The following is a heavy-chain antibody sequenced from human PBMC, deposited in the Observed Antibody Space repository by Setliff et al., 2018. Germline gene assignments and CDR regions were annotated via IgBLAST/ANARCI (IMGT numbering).Heavy chain of an antibody. D-gene: IGHD2-8*01. CDR1: GYTFSESI. Sequence: ASVKVSCKASGYTFSESIVSWVRQAPGQGLEWVGWISAYNGKTYFAQKFQDRITLTTDTSARTAYMELRSLSSDDTAVYYCSRLVRFCTRTACQRLSGGEFWGQGTLVTVSS. CDR2: ISAYNGKT. J-gene: IGHJ4*02. V-gene: IGHV1-18*01. CDR3: SRLVRFCTRTACQRLSGGEF.